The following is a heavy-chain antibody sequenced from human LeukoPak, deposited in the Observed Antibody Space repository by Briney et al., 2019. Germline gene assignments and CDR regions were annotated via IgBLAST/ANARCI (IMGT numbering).Heavy chain of an antibody. CDR2: INGSGGST. J-gene: IGHJ4*02. CDR3: AKGGLRGVMNY. Sequence: GGSLRLSCAASGFTFSSYSMSWVRQAPGKGLEWVSAINGSGGSTYYADSVKGRFTISRDNSKNSPHLQMNSLRAEDTADYYCAKGGLRGVMNYWGKGTLVTVSS. CDR1: GFTFSSYS. V-gene: IGHV3-23*01. D-gene: IGHD3-10*01.